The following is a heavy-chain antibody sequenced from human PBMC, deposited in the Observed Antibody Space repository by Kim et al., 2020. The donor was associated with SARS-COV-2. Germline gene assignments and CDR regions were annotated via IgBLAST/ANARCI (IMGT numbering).Heavy chain of an antibody. V-gene: IGHV5-51*01. Sequence: GESLKISCKGSGYSFTTYWIGWVRQMPGKGLEWMGIMYPGDSDTRYSPSFQGQVTISADKSISTAYLQWRSLKASDTAIYYCAVSPPGGTLVLNHWGQGTLVTVSS. CDR2: MYPGDSDT. CDR3: AVSPPGGTLVLNH. CDR1: GYSFTTYW. D-gene: IGHD6-13*01. J-gene: IGHJ5*02.